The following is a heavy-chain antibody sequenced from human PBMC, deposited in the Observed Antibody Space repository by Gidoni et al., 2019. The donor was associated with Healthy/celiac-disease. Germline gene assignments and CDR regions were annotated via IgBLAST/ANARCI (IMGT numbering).Heavy chain of an antibody. CDR2: IYHSGST. J-gene: IGHJ4*02. CDR3: ARLASSPNYYDSSGYYPNDY. Sequence: QVQLQESGPGLVKPSETLSLTCAVSGYSISSGYYWGWIRQPPGKGLEWIGSIYHSGSTYYNPSLKSRVTISVDTSKNQFSLKLSSVTAADTAVYYCARLASSPNYYDSSGYYPNDYWGQGTLVTVSS. CDR1: GYSISSGYY. D-gene: IGHD3-22*01. V-gene: IGHV4-38-2*01.